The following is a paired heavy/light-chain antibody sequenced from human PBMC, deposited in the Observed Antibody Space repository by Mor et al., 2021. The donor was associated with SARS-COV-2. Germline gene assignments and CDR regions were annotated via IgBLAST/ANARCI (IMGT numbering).Heavy chain of an antibody. D-gene: IGHD1-26*01. Sequence: EVQLLESGGGLVQPGGSLRLSCAASGFTFSSYAMSWVRQAPGKGLEWVSAISGSGGSTYYADSVKGRFTISRDNSKNTLYLQMNSLRAEDTAVYYCASHSNSGSYWGPPPPNYFDYWGQGTLVTVSS. CDR2: ISGSGGST. CDR3: ASHSNSGSYWGPPPPNYFDY. J-gene: IGHJ4*02. CDR1: GFTFSSYA. V-gene: IGHV3-23*01.
Light chain of an antibody. CDR3: QTWGTGSWV. J-gene: IGLJ3*02. CDR2: LNSDGSH. Sequence: QLVLTQSPSASASLGASVKLTCTLSSGHSSYAIAWHQQQPEKGPRYLMKLNSDGSHSKGDGIPDRFSGSSSGAERYLTISSLQSEDEADYYCQTWGTGSWVFGGGTKLTVL. CDR1: SGHSSYA. V-gene: IGLV4-69*01.